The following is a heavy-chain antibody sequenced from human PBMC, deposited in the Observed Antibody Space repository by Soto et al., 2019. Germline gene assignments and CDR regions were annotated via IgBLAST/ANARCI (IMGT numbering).Heavy chain of an antibody. CDR2: IIPIFGTA. J-gene: IGHJ6*02. D-gene: IGHD6-13*01. CDR1: GGTFSSYA. CDR3: ARGEQQLVPRERYYGMDV. V-gene: IGHV1-69*06. Sequence: QVQLLQSGAEVTKPGASVKVSCKASGGTFSSYAISWVRKAPGQGLEWMGGIIPIFGTANYAQKFQGRVTMNADKSTTTANIELSSLSSVETAVYCCARGEQQLVPRERYYGMDVWGQGTPVTVSS.